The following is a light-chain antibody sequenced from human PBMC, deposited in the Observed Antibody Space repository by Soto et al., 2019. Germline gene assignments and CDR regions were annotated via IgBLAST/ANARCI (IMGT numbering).Light chain of an antibody. J-gene: IGLJ1*01. CDR1: NSDVGSYNR. CDR2: DVS. V-gene: IGLV2-18*02. Sequence: QSVLTQPPPVSRAPGQSVAISCTGTNSDVGSYNRVSWYQQPPGTAPKLMIYDVSNRPSGVPDRFSGSKSGNTASLTISGLQAEDEADYYCSSYTTSSTYVFGTGTKVTV. CDR3: SSYTTSSTYV.